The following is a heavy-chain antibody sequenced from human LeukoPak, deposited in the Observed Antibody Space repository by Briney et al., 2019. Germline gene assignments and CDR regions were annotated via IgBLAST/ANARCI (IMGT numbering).Heavy chain of an antibody. CDR2: ISYGGST. CDR3: ARRSDVLYYYFDY. V-gene: IGHV4-39*01. Sequence: SETLSLTCTVSGGSISSSSYYWGWIRQPPGKGLEWTGSISYGGSTYYNPSLKSRVTISVDTSKNQFSLKLSSVTAADTAVFYCARRSDVLYYYFDYWGQGTLVTVSS. D-gene: IGHD2-15*01. CDR1: GGSISSSSYY. J-gene: IGHJ4*02.